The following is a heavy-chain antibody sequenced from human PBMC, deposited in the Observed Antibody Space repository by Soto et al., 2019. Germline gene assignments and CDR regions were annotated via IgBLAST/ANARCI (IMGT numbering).Heavy chain of an antibody. J-gene: IGHJ4*02. D-gene: IGHD2-15*01. CDR2: INTDGSST. CDR3: ARRGSGVTMGVHY. CDR1: GFTFSSYW. Sequence: EVQLVESGGGLVQPGGSLRLSCAASGFTFSSYWMHWVRQAPGKGLVWISRINTDGSSTSYVDSVQGRFTISRDNGKNTLFLQMNCLRGEDTAVYYCARRGSGVTMGVHYWGQGTLCTVAS. V-gene: IGHV3-74*01.